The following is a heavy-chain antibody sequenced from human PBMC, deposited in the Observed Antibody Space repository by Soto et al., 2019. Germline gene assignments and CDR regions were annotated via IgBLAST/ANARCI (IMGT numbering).Heavy chain of an antibody. J-gene: IGHJ4*01. CDR1: GDSVSSNSAG. Sequence: SPTLSLTCAITGDSVSSNSAGWSWVRQSPSRGLEWLGRTYYRSKWYYEYAVSVRGRITINPDTSKNQYSLQLNSVTPEDTAVYFWARGENSSGRIVDCCGRVTL. CDR3: ARGENSSGRIVDC. CDR2: TYYRSKWYY. D-gene: IGHD1-26*01. V-gene: IGHV6-1*01.